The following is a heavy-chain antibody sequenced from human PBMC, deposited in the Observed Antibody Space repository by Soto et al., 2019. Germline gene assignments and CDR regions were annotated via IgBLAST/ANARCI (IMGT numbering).Heavy chain of an antibody. V-gene: IGHV2-70*18. J-gene: IGHJ4*02. Sequence: TLSLTCTVSGGSISSDDYYWNWIRQPPGKALEWLALIDWDDDKYYSTSLKTRLTISKDTSKNQVVLTLTNMDPVDTATYYCARISRYNFYFDYWGLGTLVTVS. CDR2: IDWDDDK. D-gene: IGHD3-16*02. CDR3: ARISRYNFYFDY. CDR1: GGSISSDDYY.